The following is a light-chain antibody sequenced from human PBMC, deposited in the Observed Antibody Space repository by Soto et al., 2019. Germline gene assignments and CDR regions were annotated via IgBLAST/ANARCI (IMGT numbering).Light chain of an antibody. CDR3: HQYGSSPYT. V-gene: IGKV3-20*01. J-gene: IGKJ2*01. CDR2: GAS. CDR1: QSVSSSY. Sequence: EIVLTQSPGTLSLSPGERATLSCRASQSVSSSYLAWYQQKPGQAPRLLIFGASNRATGIPDRFTGSGSGTDFTLTISRLGPEDFAVSYCHQYGSSPYTFGQGTKVDIK.